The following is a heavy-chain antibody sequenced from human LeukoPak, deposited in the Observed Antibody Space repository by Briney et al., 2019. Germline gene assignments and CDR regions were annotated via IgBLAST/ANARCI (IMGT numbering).Heavy chain of an antibody. Sequence: PGGSLRLSCAASGFPFSSYSMNWVRQAPGKGLEWVSSISSSSSYIYYADSVKGRFTISRDNAKNSLYLQMNSLRAEDTAVYYCARWQERNYYYYYYMDVWGKGTTVTVSS. CDR2: ISSSSSYI. D-gene: IGHD1-1*01. CDR1: GFPFSSYS. CDR3: ARWQERNYYYYYYMDV. V-gene: IGHV3-21*01. J-gene: IGHJ6*03.